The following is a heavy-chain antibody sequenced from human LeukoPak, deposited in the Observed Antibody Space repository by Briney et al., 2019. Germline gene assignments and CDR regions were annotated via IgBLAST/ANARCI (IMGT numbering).Heavy chain of an antibody. CDR2: MYYTGNT. J-gene: IGHJ4*02. V-gene: IGHV4-39*07. D-gene: IGHD3-22*01. CDR1: GGSISNSNFY. CDR3: ARNYYDSSGYYLDQFYFVS. Sequence: SETLSLTCTVSGGSISNSNFYWGWIRQPPGKGLEWLGSMYYTGNTYYQPSLRGRLSISLDTSKNLFSLRLSSVTAADTAVYYCARNYYDSSGYYLDQFYFVSWGQGTLVTVSS.